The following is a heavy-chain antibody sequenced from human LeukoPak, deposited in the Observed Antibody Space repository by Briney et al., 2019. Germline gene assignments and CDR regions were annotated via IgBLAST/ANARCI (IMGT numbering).Heavy chain of an antibody. CDR2: INPNSGGT. V-gene: IGHV1-2*04. J-gene: IGHJ4*02. Sequence: VASVKVSCKASGYTFTGYYMHWVRQAPGQGLEWMGWINPNSGGTNYAQKFQGWVTMTRDTSISTACMELSRLRSDDTAVYYCARDRAAAGIDYWGQGTLVTVSS. CDR1: GYTFTGYY. D-gene: IGHD6-13*01. CDR3: ARDRAAAGIDY.